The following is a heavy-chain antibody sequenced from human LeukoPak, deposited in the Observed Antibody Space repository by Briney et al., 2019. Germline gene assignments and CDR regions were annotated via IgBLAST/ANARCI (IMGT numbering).Heavy chain of an antibody. CDR1: GGSISSGGYY. J-gene: IGHJ3*02. Sequence: SETLSLTCTVSGGSISSGGYYWSWIRQHPGKGLEWIGYIYYSGSTYYNPSLKSRVTISVDTSKNQFSLKLSSVTAADTAVYYCARDPQYCSGGSCQNLDAFDIWGQGTMVTVSS. V-gene: IGHV4-31*03. D-gene: IGHD2-15*01. CDR3: ARDPQYCSGGSCQNLDAFDI. CDR2: IYYSGST.